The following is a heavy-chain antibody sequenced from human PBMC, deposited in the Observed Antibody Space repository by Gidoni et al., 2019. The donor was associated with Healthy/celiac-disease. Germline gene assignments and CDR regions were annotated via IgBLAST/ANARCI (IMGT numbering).Heavy chain of an antibody. V-gene: IGHV4-59*01. CDR3: ARDHGGPIDY. D-gene: IGHD2-15*01. CDR2: IYYSGST. J-gene: IGHJ4*02. CDR1: GGSISSSY. Sequence: QVQLQESGPGLVKLSETLSLTCPVPGGSISSSYWSWIRQPPGKGLEWIGYIYYSGSTNYNPSLKSRVTISVDTSKNQFSLKLSSVTAADTAVYYCARDHGGPIDYWGQGTLVTVSS.